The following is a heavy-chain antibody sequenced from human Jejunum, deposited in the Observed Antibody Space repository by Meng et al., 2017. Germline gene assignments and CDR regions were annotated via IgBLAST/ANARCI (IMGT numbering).Heavy chain of an antibody. V-gene: IGHV4-4*02. D-gene: IGHD3-3*01. CDR2: IYHTGST. CDR3: ARGRSIDFRLAKYDY. Sequence: QGRLQGSGPGLVKPSGTLSLTCDFSGVSVNTPNWWSWVRHSPGKGLEWIGEIYHTGSTNYNPSLKSRVAISMDTSKNQFFLRLDSVTAADTAVYYCARGRSIDFRLAKYDYWGQGTLVTVSS. CDR1: GVSVNTPNW. J-gene: IGHJ4*02.